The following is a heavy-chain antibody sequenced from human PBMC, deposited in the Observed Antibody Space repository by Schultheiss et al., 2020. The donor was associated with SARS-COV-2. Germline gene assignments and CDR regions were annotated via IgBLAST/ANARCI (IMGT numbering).Heavy chain of an antibody. V-gene: IGHV4-4*08. Sequence: SQTLSLTCTVSGVSISSYYWSWIRQPPGKGLEWIGYISTSGSTNYNPSLKSRVTISVDTSKNQFSLKLSSVTAADTAVYYCARVRDGYNYRLFDYWGQGTLVTVSS. D-gene: IGHD5-24*01. J-gene: IGHJ4*02. CDR2: ISTSGST. CDR1: GVSISSYY. CDR3: ARVRDGYNYRLFDY.